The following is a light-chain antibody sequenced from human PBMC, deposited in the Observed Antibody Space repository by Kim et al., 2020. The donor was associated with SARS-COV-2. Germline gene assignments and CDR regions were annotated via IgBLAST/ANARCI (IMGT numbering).Light chain of an antibody. V-gene: IGLV3-19*01. CDR1: NIGSKS. CDR2: GKN. CDR3: NSRDSSGNHLV. J-gene: IGLJ2*01. Sequence: GKTARITCGGNNIGSKSVHWYQQKPGQAPVLVIYGKNNRPSGIPDRFSGSSSGNTASLTITGAQAEDEADYYCNSRDSSGNHLVFGGGTQLTVL.